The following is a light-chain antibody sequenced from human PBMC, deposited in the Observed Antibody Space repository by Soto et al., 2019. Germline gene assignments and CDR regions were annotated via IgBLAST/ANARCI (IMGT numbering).Light chain of an antibody. Sequence: DIQMTQSPSSLSASVGDRVTITCQASQDIDNYVNWYQQKPGKAPKLLIHAASNLETGVPSRFSGSGSGTAFSFTISSLQPEDLATYYCQQYDSLVTFGHGTRLEMK. V-gene: IGKV1-33*01. CDR2: AAS. CDR1: QDIDNY. CDR3: QQYDSLVT. J-gene: IGKJ5*01.